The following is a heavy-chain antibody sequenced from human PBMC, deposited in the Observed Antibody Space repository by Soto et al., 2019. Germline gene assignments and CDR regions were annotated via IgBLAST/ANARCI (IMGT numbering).Heavy chain of an antibody. CDR2: ISYDGSNK. J-gene: IGHJ4*02. Sequence: GGSLRLSCAASGFTFSSYGMHWVRQAPGKGLEWVAVISYDGSNKYYADSVKGRFTISRDNSKNTLYLQMNSLRAEDTAVYYCAKDQYYYDSSGYYLWDYWGQGTLVTVSS. CDR1: GFTFSSYG. V-gene: IGHV3-30*18. CDR3: AKDQYYYDSSGYYLWDY. D-gene: IGHD3-22*01.